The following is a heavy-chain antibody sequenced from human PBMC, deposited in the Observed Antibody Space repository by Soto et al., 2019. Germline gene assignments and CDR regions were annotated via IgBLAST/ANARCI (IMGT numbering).Heavy chain of an antibody. Sequence: QVPLVESGGGVVQPGRSLRLSCAASGFIFSNSLMHWARQAAGKGLEWVAGIWEDGSEEYYADSVKGRFTISRDNSMNTVYLQMDSLRVDDMAIYYCARETEGTVFGLDSWGQGTLVTVSS. J-gene: IGHJ4*02. CDR2: IWEDGSEE. V-gene: IGHV3-33*01. D-gene: IGHD3-10*02. CDR1: GFIFSNSL. CDR3: ARETEGTVFGLDS.